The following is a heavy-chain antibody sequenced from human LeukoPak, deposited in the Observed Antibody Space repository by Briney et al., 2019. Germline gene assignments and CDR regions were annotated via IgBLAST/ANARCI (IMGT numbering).Heavy chain of an antibody. D-gene: IGHD6-13*01. Sequence: ASVKVSCKASGYTFTGYYMHWVRQAPGQGVEWMGWINPNSGGTNYAQKFQGRVTMTRDTSISTAYMELSRLRSDDTAVYYCARDKGSSWYSDYWGQGTLVTVSS. V-gene: IGHV1-2*02. J-gene: IGHJ4*02. CDR1: GYTFTGYY. CDR3: ARDKGSSWYSDY. CDR2: INPNSGGT.